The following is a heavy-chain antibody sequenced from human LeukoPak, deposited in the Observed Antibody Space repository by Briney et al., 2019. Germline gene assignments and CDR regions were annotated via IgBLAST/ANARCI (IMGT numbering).Heavy chain of an antibody. J-gene: IGHJ4*02. Sequence: GGSLRLSCVVSGFILSSAWMTWVRQAPGKGLEWVGHIKNKTNGGTTDYAAPVKGRFIISRDDSKNTLYLQMNSLRTEDTAVYYCARGFCSSTSCYQGPFDFWGQGTLVTVSS. V-gene: IGHV3-15*01. D-gene: IGHD2-2*01. CDR3: ARGFCSSTSCYQGPFDF. CDR1: GFILSSAW. CDR2: IKNKTNGGTT.